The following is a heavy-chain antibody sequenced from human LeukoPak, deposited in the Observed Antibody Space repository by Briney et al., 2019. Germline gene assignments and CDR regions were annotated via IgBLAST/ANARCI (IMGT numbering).Heavy chain of an antibody. CDR1: GYTFTRYY. J-gene: IGHJ4*02. CDR3: AITLRGVGAHDY. Sequence: ASVKVSFKASGYTFTRYYIHWGCQAPGQGLEWMGIINPSGGSTSSAQKFQGRVTMTRDTSTSTDYMELSSLRSEDTAVYYCAITLRGVGAHDYSGEGALVTVSS. D-gene: IGHD1-26*01. CDR2: INPSGGST. V-gene: IGHV1-46*01.